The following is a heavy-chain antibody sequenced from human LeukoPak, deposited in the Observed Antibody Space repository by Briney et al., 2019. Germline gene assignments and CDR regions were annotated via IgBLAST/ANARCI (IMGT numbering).Heavy chain of an antibody. Sequence: SVKVSCKASGGTFSSYAISCVRQAPGQGLEWMGGIIPIFGTANYAQKFQGRVTITTDESTSTAYMELSSLRSEDTAVYYCARAGELGQLGRSGSYLYWGQGTLVTVSS. CDR2: IIPIFGTA. D-gene: IGHD1-26*01. CDR1: GGTFSSYA. CDR3: ARAGELGQLGRSGSYLY. V-gene: IGHV1-69*05. J-gene: IGHJ4*02.